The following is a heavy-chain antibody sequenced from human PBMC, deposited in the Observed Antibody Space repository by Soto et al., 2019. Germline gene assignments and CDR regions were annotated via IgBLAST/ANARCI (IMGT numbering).Heavy chain of an antibody. Sequence: SETLSLTCTVSGGSISSSSYYWGWIRQPPGKGLEWIGSIYYSGSTYYNPSLKSRVTISVDTSKNQFSLKLSSVTAADAAVYYCARTSRDGYNWDYYYGMDVWGQGTTVTVSS. D-gene: IGHD5-12*01. CDR1: GGSISSSSYY. CDR2: IYYSGST. J-gene: IGHJ6*02. CDR3: ARTSRDGYNWDYYYGMDV. V-gene: IGHV4-39*01.